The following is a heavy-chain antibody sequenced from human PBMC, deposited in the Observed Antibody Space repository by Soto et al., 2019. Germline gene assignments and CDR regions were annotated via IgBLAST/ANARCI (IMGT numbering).Heavy chain of an antibody. CDR3: ASTPPEVAGTYYFDY. CDR2: ISAYNGNT. CDR1: GYTFASYG. D-gene: IGHD6-19*01. J-gene: IGHJ4*02. V-gene: IGHV1-18*01. Sequence: ASVKVSCKASGYTFASYGIRWVRQAPGQGLEWMGWISAYNGNTNYAQKLQGRVTMTTDTSTSTAYMELRSLRSDDTAVYYCASTPPEVAGTYYFDYWGQGTLVTVSS.